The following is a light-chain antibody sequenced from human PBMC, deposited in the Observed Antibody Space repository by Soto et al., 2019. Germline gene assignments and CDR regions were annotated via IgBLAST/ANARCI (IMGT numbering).Light chain of an antibody. CDR2: KAS. J-gene: IGKJ4*01. V-gene: IGKV1-5*03. Sequence: DIQMTQSPSTLSGSVGGRVTITCRASQTISSWLAWYQQKPGKAPKLLIYKASTLKSGVPSRFSGSRSGTEFTLTISSLQPEDVAAYYCQKYNSAPLTFGGGTKV. CDR3: QKYNSAPLT. CDR1: QTISSW.